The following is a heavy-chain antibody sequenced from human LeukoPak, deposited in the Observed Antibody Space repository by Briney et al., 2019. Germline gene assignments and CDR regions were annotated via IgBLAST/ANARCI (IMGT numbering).Heavy chain of an antibody. CDR2: ISGSGGST. Sequence: GGSLRLSCAASGFTFSSYAMSWVRQAPGKGLEWVSAISGSGGSTYYADSVKGRFTISGDNSKNTLYLQMDSLRAEDTAVYYCAKGHGYSSSWYGYFDYWGQGTLVTVSS. V-gene: IGHV3-23*01. CDR3: AKGHGYSSSWYGYFDY. CDR1: GFTFSSYA. D-gene: IGHD6-13*01. J-gene: IGHJ4*02.